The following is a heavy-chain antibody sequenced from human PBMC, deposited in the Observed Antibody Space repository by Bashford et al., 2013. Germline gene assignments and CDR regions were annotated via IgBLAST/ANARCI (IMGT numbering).Heavy chain of an antibody. V-gene: IGHV1-69*01. D-gene: IGHD4-17*01. J-gene: IGHJ1*01. CDR2: IIPVLGTA. CDR3: ARDRAPYTTVTTHFQH. Sequence: WVRQAPGQGLEWMGGIIPVLGTAKYAQKFQGRITITADESTSTVYMELSSLTFEDTAVYYCARDRAPYTTVTTHFQHWGQGTLVTVSS.